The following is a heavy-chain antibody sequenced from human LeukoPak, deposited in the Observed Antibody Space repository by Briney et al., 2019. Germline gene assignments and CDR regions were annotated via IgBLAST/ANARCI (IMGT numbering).Heavy chain of an antibody. CDR2: IYYSGST. J-gene: IGHJ4*02. D-gene: IGHD2-2*01. CDR1: GGSISSYY. V-gene: IGHV4-59*08. CDR3: ASLYGSSTSCYLFH. Sequence: SETLSLTCTVSGGSISSYYWSWIRQTPGKGLEWIGYIYYSGSTNYNPSLKSRVNISVDTSKNQFSLKLSSVTAADTALYYCASLYGSSTSCYLFHWGQGTLVTVSS.